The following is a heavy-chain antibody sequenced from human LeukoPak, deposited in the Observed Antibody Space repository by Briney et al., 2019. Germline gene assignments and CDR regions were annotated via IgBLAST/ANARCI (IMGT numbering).Heavy chain of an antibody. D-gene: IGHD3-10*01. CDR3: ARVLPWAERGVIDY. J-gene: IGHJ4*02. CDR2: IYYSGST. CDR1: GGSISSSSYY. V-gene: IGHV4-39*07. Sequence: PSETLSLTCTVSGGSISSSSYYWGWIRQPPGKGLEWIGSIYYSGSTYYNPSLKSRVTISVDTSKNQFSLKLSSVTAADTAVYYCARVLPWAERGVIDYWGQGTLVTVSS.